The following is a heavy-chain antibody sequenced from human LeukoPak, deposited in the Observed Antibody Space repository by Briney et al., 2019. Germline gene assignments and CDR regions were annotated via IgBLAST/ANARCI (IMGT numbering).Heavy chain of an antibody. CDR1: GYTFTSYD. D-gene: IGHD2-2*01. Sequence: ASVKVSCKASGYTFTSYDINWVRQATGQGLEWMGWMNTNSGNTGHAQKFQGRLTMTRDTSTNAAYMELSSLRSEDTAVYYCARGGDIAVVPAAMVGPWGQGTLVTVSS. V-gene: IGHV1-8*01. J-gene: IGHJ5*02. CDR3: ARGGDIAVVPAAMVGP. CDR2: MNTNSGNT.